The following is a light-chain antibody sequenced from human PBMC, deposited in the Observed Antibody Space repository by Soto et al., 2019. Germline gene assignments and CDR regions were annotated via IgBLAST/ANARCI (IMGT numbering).Light chain of an antibody. CDR3: QQYNSYPWT. V-gene: IGKV1-5*02. J-gene: IGKJ1*01. CDR1: QSITSW. Sequence: DIQMTQSPSTLSASVVDRVTLICRASQSITSWLAWYQQKPEKAPKLLIYHAYSLESGVPSRFNGSESGTEFTLTINSLQPDDFATYYCQQYNSYPWTFGQGTKVDIK. CDR2: HAY.